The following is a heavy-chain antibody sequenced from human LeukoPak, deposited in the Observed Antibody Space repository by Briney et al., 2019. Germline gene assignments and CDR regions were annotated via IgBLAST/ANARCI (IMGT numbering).Heavy chain of an antibody. CDR3: ARDPVGATSFDY. CDR1: GGSISSYY. J-gene: IGHJ4*02. CDR2: IYYSGST. D-gene: IGHD1-26*01. Sequence: SQTLSLTCTVSGGSISSYYWSWIRQPPGKGLEWIGYIYYSGSTNYNPSLKSRVTISVDTSKNQFSLKLSSVTAADTAVYYCARDPVGATSFDYWGQGTLVTVSS. V-gene: IGHV4-59*01.